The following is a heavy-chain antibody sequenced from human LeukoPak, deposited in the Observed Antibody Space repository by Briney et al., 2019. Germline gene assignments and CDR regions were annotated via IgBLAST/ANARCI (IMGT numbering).Heavy chain of an antibody. D-gene: IGHD3-9*01. CDR1: GFTLSSYS. Sequence: PGGSLRLSCAASGFTLSSYSMNWVRQAPGKGLEWVSAISGSGGSTYYADSVKGRFTISRDNSKNTLYLQMNSLRAEDTAVYYCAKDFPGDDILTGYYKGAWPFDYWGQGTLVTVSS. CDR3: AKDFPGDDILTGYYKGAWPFDY. V-gene: IGHV3-23*01. J-gene: IGHJ4*02. CDR2: ISGSGGST.